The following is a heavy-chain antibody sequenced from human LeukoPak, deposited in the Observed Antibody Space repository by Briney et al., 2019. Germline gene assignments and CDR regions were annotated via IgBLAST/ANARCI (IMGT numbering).Heavy chain of an antibody. J-gene: IGHJ4*02. CDR2: INPSGGST. Sequence: AASVKVSCKASGYTFTSYYMHWVRQAPGQGLEWMGIINPSGGSTSYAQKFQGRVTMTRDTSASTVYMELSSLRSEDTAVYYCARGPYYYDSSGYSIDYWGQGTLVTVSS. CDR1: GYTFTSYY. D-gene: IGHD3-22*01. CDR3: ARGPYYYDSSGYSIDY. V-gene: IGHV1-46*01.